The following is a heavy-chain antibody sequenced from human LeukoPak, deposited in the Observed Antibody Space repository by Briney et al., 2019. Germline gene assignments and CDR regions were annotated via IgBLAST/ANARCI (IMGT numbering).Heavy chain of an antibody. V-gene: IGHV1-2*02. CDR1: GYTFTGYY. Sequence: ASVKVSCKASGYTFTGYYMHWVRQAPGQGLAWMGWINPNSGGTNYAQKFQGRVTMTRDTSISTAYMELSRLRSDDTAVYYCARAKVFRITIFREAYYFDYWGQGTLVTVSS. CDR3: ARAKVFRITIFREAYYFDY. D-gene: IGHD3-3*01. J-gene: IGHJ4*02. CDR2: INPNSGGT.